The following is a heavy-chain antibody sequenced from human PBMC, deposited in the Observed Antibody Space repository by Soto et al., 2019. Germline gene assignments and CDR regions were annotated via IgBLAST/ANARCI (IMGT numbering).Heavy chain of an antibody. Sequence: QVQLVQSGAEVKKPGASVKVSCKASGYTFTSYYMHWVRQAPGQGLEWMGIINPSGGSTSYAQKCQGRVTMTRDTATSTVYMELSSLRSEDTAVYYCASRDGYHGFDYWGQGTLVTVSS. D-gene: IGHD5-18*01. CDR3: ASRDGYHGFDY. CDR2: INPSGGST. J-gene: IGHJ4*02. V-gene: IGHV1-46*03. CDR1: GYTFTSYY.